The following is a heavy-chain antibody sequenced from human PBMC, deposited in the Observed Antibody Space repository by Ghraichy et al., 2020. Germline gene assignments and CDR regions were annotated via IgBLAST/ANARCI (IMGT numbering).Heavy chain of an antibody. V-gene: IGHV3-21*01. D-gene: IGHD2-21*01. CDR1: GFTFSSYS. Sequence: GESLNISCAASGFTFSSYSMNWVRQAPGKGLEWVSSISSSSSYIYYADSVKGRFTISRDNAKNSLYLQMNSLRAEDTAVYYCARDCGGDCYYAFDIWGQGTMVTVSS. CDR3: ARDCGGDCYYAFDI. J-gene: IGHJ3*02. CDR2: ISSSSSYI.